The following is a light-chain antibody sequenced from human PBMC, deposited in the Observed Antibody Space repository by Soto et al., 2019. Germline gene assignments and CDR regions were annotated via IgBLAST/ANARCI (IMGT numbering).Light chain of an antibody. CDR3: QKYNSDPPLT. Sequence: DIQLTQSPSSLSASVGDRFNITCRSRLVISNYLAWYQQKPGKVPTLLIYAASTLQSGVPSRFSGSGSGTDFILTISSLQPDDVATYYCQKYNSDPPLTFGGGTKVDIK. CDR1: LVISNY. J-gene: IGKJ4*01. CDR2: AAS. V-gene: IGKV1-27*01.